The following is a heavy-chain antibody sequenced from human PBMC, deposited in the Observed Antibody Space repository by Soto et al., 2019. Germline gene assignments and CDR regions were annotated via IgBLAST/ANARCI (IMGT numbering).Heavy chain of an antibody. Sequence: EVQLVESGGGLIQPGGSLRLSCAASGFTVSSNYMSWVRQAPGKGLEWVSVIYSGGSTYYADSVKGRFTISRDNSTNTLYLQMNSLRAEDTAVYYCAREYVQGGYYFYYWGQGTLVTVSS. J-gene: IGHJ4*02. CDR3: AREYVQGGYYFYY. CDR1: GFTVSSNY. V-gene: IGHV3-53*01. D-gene: IGHD3-22*01. CDR2: IYSGGST.